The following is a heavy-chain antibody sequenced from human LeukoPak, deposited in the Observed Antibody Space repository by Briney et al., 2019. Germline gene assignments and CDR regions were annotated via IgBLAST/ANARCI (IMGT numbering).Heavy chain of an antibody. J-gene: IGHJ4*02. CDR1: GFTFSNYK. CDR3: ARELISSTSLDY. V-gene: IGHV3-21*01. Sequence: GGSLRLSCAASGFTFSNYKMNWVRQAPGKGLEWVSSISSGSTYIYYADSVKGRFTISRDNAKNSLYLQMNSLRAEDTAVYYCARELISSTSLDYWGQGTLVTVSS. CDR2: ISSGSTYI.